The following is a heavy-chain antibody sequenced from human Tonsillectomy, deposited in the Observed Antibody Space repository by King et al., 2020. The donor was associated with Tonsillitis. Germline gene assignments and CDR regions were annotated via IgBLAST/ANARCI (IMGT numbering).Heavy chain of an antibody. CDR2: IKEDGSEK. V-gene: IGHV3-7*01. CDR3: VRDGMRGGDFDY. CDR1: GFTFSTYW. D-gene: IGHD1-14*01. Sequence: VQLVESGGGLVQTGGSLRLSWAASGFTFSTYWMAWVRQAPGKRLEWVAKIKEDGSEKYYVDSVEGRFTISRDNAKNSLYLQMNSLRAEDTAVYYCVRDGMRGGDFDYWGQGTLVTVSS. J-gene: IGHJ4*02.